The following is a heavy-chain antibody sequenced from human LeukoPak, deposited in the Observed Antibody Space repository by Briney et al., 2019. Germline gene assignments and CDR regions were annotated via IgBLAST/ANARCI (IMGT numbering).Heavy chain of an antibody. CDR3: ARASNIAAAAYYFDY. V-gene: IGHV3-30*03. D-gene: IGHD6-13*01. CDR1: GFTFSSYP. J-gene: IGHJ4*02. Sequence: GGSLRLSCEASGFTFSSYPMHWVRQAPGKGLEWVAVIANDGRDKKYADSVKGRFTISRDNSKNTVYLQMNSLRVEDTAVFYCARASNIAAAAYYFDYWGQGTLVTVSS. CDR2: IANDGRDK.